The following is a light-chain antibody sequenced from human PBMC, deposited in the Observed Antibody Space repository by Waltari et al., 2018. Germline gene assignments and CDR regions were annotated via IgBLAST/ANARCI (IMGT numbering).Light chain of an antibody. CDR3: CSYAGYSTYV. Sequence: QSALTQPAPVSGSPGQSITISCTGTSSDVGGYSLVSCYQQHPGKAPKLILYEDRKRPSGVSDRFSGSTSGNTASLTISGLQAEDEADYFCCSYAGYSTYVFGTGTKVTVL. V-gene: IGLV2-23*01. J-gene: IGLJ1*01. CDR2: EDR. CDR1: SSDVGGYSL.